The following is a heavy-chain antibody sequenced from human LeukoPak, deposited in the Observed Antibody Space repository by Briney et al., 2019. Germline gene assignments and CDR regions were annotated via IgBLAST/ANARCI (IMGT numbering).Heavy chain of an antibody. CDR2: IYYSGST. CDR3: ARALTNWNYLYYYYYMDV. J-gene: IGHJ6*03. Sequence: SETLSLTCTVSGGSISSSSYYWGWIRQPPGKGLEWIGSIYYSGSTYYNPSLKSRVTISVDTSKNQFSLKLSSVTAADTAVYYCARALTNWNYLYYYYYMDVWGKGTTVTVSS. D-gene: IGHD1-7*01. CDR1: GGSISSSSYY. V-gene: IGHV4-39*07.